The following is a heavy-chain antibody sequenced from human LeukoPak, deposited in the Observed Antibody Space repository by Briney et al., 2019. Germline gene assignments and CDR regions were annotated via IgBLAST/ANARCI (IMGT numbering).Heavy chain of an antibody. CDR1: GGSISSSSYY. D-gene: IGHD6-13*01. CDR3: ARDLSEAAAGRFDP. Sequence: PSETLSLTCTVSGGSISSSSYYWGWIRQPPGKGLEWIGSIYYSGSTYYNPSLKSRVTISVDTSKNQFSLKLSSVTAADTAVYYCARDLSEAAAGRFDPWGQGTLVTVSS. CDR2: IYYSGST. J-gene: IGHJ5*02. V-gene: IGHV4-39*07.